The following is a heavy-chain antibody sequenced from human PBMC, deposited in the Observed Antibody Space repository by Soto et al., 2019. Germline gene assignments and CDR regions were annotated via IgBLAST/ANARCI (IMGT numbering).Heavy chain of an antibody. V-gene: IGHV4-31*03. Sequence: QVQLQESGPRLVKPSQTLSLTCTVSGDSLSSAGYYWSWIRQQPGKGLEWIGYIYHSGSTSYNPSLKSRLSISADMSNDQFSLKLTSVTAADTAVYFCARGVGSRGFSSGWFFDYWGQGTLVTVSS. CDR3: ARGVGSRGFSSGWFFDY. J-gene: IGHJ4*02. CDR1: GDSLSSAGYY. CDR2: IYHSGST. D-gene: IGHD6-19*01.